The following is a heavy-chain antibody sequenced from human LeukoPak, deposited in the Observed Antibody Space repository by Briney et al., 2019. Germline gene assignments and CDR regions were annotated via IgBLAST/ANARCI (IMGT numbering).Heavy chain of an antibody. V-gene: IGHV4-59*01. CDR3: ARGPGRSYYYYMDV. CDR2: IYYSGST. J-gene: IGHJ6*03. CDR1: GGSISSYY. D-gene: IGHD3-10*01. Sequence: SETLSLTCTVSGGSISSYYWSWIRQPPGKGLEWVGYIYYSGSTNYNPSLKSRVTISVDTSKNQFSLKLSSVTAADAAVYYCARGPGRSYYYYMDVWGKGTTVTISS.